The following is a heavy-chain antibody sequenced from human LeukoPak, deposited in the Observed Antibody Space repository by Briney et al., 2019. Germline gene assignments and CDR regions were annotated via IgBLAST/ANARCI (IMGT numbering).Heavy chain of an antibody. CDR2: ISSSSSTI. V-gene: IGHV3-48*04. J-gene: IGHJ4*02. D-gene: IGHD3-22*01. CDR1: GFTFSSYS. CDR3: ARDTDYDSSGYLSRVTYYFDY. Sequence: GGSLRLSCAASGFTFSSYSMNWVRQAPGKGLEWVSYISSSSSTIYYADSVKGRFTISRDNAKNSLYLQMNSLRAEDTAVYYCARDTDYDSSGYLSRVTYYFDYWGQGTLVTVSS.